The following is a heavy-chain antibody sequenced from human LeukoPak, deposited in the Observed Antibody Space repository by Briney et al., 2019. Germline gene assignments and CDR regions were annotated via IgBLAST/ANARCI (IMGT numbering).Heavy chain of an antibody. D-gene: IGHD3-10*01. J-gene: IGHJ4*02. CDR3: HLVRGGGYFDY. CDR2: INHSGNT. V-gene: IGHV4-34*01. CDR1: GGSFSVYY. Sequence: SETLSLTCAVYGGSFSVYYWKWIRQPPGKGLEWIGEINHSGNTNYNSSLKSRVTIPVDTSNYQVSLKLTSVTAADTAIYYCHLVRGGGYFDYWGQGTLVTVSS.